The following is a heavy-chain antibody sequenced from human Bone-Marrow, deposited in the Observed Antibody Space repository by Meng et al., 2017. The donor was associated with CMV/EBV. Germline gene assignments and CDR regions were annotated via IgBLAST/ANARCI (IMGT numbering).Heavy chain of an antibody. CDR2: MNPNSGNT. CDR3: ARDGTYYDFWSGPPKYYYYGMDV. V-gene: IGHV1-8*03. Sequence: ASVKVSCKASGYTFTSYDINWVRQATGQGLEWMGWMNPNSGNTGYAQKFQGRVTITTDESTSTAYMELSSLRSEDTAVYYCARDGTYYDFWSGPPKYYYYGMDVWGQGTTVTVSS. J-gene: IGHJ6*02. D-gene: IGHD3-3*01. CDR1: GYTFTSYD.